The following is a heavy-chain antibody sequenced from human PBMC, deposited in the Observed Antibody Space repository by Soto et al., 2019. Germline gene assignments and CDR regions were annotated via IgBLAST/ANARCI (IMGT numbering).Heavy chain of an antibody. CDR1: GGSMTNYH. CDR2: VFGTGSP. J-gene: IGHJ5*02. D-gene: IGHD3-16*01. V-gene: IGHV4-4*07. Sequence: QVQLQESGPGVVKPSETLSLTCSVSGGSMTNYHWNWIRQSAGEGLEWIGRVFGTGSPDYNPSLKSRVTVSLDWSKNQFSLKLTSVTAADTAVYYCARAYYHYTWGSIPAGFDPWGQGILVIVSS. CDR3: ARAYYHYTWGSIPAGFDP.